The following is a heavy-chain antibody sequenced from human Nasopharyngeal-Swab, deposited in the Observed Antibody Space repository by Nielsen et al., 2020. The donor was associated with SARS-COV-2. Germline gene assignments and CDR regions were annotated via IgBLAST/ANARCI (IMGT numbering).Heavy chain of an antibody. CDR3: ASDGLDYDFWCDYFMDV. D-gene: IGHD3-3*01. CDR1: GLGVNIYI. V-gene: IGHV3-21*01. J-gene: IGHJ6*02. Sequence: GASLPPARASSGLGVNIYIFNSVRHAPWRGVECDSSTSSSSSYIYYADSVKGRFTISRDNAKNSLYLQMNSLRAEDTAVYYCASDGLDYDFWCDYFMDVWGQGTTVTVSS. CDR2: TSSSSSYI.